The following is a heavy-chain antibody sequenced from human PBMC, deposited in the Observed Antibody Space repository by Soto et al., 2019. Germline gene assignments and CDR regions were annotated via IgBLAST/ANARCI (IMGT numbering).Heavy chain of an antibody. CDR1: GFTFSSYA. CDR3: ARTPYPVGAGGMDV. Sequence: HPGGSLRLSCAASGFTFSSYAMHSVRQAPGKGLEWVAVISYDGSNKYYADSVKGRFTISRDNSKNTLYLQMNSLRAEDTAVYYCARTPYPVGAGGMDVWGQGTTVTVSS. D-gene: IGHD3-16*01. CDR2: ISYDGSNK. J-gene: IGHJ6*02. V-gene: IGHV3-30-3*01.